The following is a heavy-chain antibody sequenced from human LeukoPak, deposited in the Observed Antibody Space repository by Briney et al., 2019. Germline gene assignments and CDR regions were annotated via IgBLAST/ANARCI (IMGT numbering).Heavy chain of an antibody. D-gene: IGHD3-22*01. V-gene: IGHV4-4*07. CDR2: IYTSGST. CDR1: GGPISSYY. J-gene: IGHJ4*02. Sequence: SETLSLTCTVSGGPISSYYWSRIRQPAGKGLEWIGRIYTSGSTNYNPSLKSRVTMSVDTSKNQFSLKLSSVTAADTAVYYCARAGDSSGYEYYFDYWGQGTLVTVSS. CDR3: ARAGDSSGYEYYFDY.